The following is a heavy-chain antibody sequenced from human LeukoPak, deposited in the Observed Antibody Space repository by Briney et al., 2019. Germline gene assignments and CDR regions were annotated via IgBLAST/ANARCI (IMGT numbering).Heavy chain of an antibody. D-gene: IGHD6-13*01. V-gene: IGHV1-69*04. CDR2: IIPILGIA. J-gene: IGHJ4*02. Sequence: SVKVSSKASGGTFSSYAISWVRQAPGQGLEWMGRIIPILGIANYAQKFQGRVTITADKSTSTAYMELSSLRSEDTAVYYCARCTIKQQLLDYWGQGTLVTVSS. CDR3: ARCTIKQQLLDY. CDR1: GGTFSSYA.